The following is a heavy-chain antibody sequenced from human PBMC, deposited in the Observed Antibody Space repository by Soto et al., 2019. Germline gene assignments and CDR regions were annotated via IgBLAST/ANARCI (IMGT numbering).Heavy chain of an antibody. CDR3: ARSLEAYGSGSREYYFDY. Sequence: SETLSLTCTVSGGSISSYYWSWIRQPPGKGLEWIGYIYYSGSTNYNPSLKSRVTISVDTSKNQFSLKLSSVTAADTAVYYCARSLEAYGSGSREYYFDYWGQGTLVTVSS. CDR1: GGSISSYY. V-gene: IGHV4-59*01. D-gene: IGHD3-10*01. CDR2: IYYSGST. J-gene: IGHJ4*02.